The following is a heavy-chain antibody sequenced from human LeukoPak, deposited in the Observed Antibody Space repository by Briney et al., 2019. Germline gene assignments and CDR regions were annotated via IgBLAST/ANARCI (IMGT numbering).Heavy chain of an antibody. CDR1: GYSFTMYG. J-gene: IGHJ4*02. CDR3: ARGNYGGYDY. CDR2: IIPIFGTA. V-gene: IGHV1-69*05. Sequence: GASVKVSCKASGYSFTMYGISWVRQAPGQGLEWMGGIIPIFGTANYAQKFQGRVTITTDESTSTAYMELSSLRSEDTAVYYCARGNYGGYDYWGQGTLVTVSS. D-gene: IGHD4/OR15-4a*01.